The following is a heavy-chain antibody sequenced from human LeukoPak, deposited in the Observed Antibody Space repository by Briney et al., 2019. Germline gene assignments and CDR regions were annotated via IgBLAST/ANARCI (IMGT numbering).Heavy chain of an antibody. V-gene: IGHV3-43D*03. D-gene: IGHD1-26*01. CDR2: ISWDGGST. CDR3: AKDGGSYYFYMDV. CDR1: GFTFDDYA. J-gene: IGHJ6*03. Sequence: RSGGSLRLSCAASGFTFDDYAMHWVRQAPGKGLEWVSLISWDGGSTYYADSVKGRFTISRDDRKNSLYLQMNSLRAEDTALYYCAKDGGSYYFYMDVWGKGTTVTVSS.